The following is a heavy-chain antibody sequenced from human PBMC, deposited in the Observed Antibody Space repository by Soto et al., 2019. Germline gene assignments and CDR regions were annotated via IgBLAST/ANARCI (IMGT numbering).Heavy chain of an antibody. Sequence: PSETLSLTCNVSGGSISRYYCSWIRQPPGKGLEWIGYIYYSGSTNYNPSLKSRVTISVDTSKNQFSLKLSSVTAADTAVYYCARIRVAIGWYFDLWGRGTLVTVSS. CDR1: GGSISRYY. V-gene: IGHV4-59*01. CDR3: ARIRVAIGWYFDL. J-gene: IGHJ2*01. CDR2: IYYSGST. D-gene: IGHD5-12*01.